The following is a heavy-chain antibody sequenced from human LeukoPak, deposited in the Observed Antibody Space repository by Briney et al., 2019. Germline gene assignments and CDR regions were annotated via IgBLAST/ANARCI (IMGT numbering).Heavy chain of an antibody. CDR3: ARDRIGYMDV. CDR1: GFTLSANY. D-gene: IGHD3-10*01. Sequence: GGSLKLSCAASGFTLSANYMSWVRQAPGKGLEWVSVIYSGGTTVYGDSVKGRFTISRDTSKNTLSLRMNSLRVEDTAIYYCARDRIGYMDVWGKGTSVIVSS. V-gene: IGHV3-53*01. CDR2: IYSGGTT. J-gene: IGHJ6*03.